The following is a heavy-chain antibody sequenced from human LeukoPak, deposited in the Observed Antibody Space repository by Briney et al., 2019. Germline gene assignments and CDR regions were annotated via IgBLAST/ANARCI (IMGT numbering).Heavy chain of an antibody. CDR3: ARGVSVGSPVDY. D-gene: IGHD1-26*01. J-gene: IGHJ4*02. CDR2: IYYSGST. Sequence: SETLSLTCTVSGGSISSYYWSWIRQPPGKGLEWIGYIYYSGSTTYNPSLKSRVTISVDTSKIQFSLKLRSVTAADTAVYYCARGVSVGSPVDYWGQGTLVTVSS. V-gene: IGHV4-59*01. CDR1: GGSISSYY.